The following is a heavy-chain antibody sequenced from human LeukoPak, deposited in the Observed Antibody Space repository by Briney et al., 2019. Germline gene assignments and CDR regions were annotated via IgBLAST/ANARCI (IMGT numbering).Heavy chain of an antibody. CDR1: GFTFSSYG. D-gene: IGHD5-24*01. V-gene: IGHV3-30*02. J-gene: IGHJ4*02. Sequence: GGSLRLSCAASGFTFSSYGMHWVRQAPGKGLEWVAFIRYDGSNKYYADSVKGRFTISKDSSKNTLYLQMNSLRAEDTAVYYGVGGQKWPRPYFDYWGQGTLVTVSS. CDR2: IRYDGSNK. CDR3: VGGQKWPRPYFDY.